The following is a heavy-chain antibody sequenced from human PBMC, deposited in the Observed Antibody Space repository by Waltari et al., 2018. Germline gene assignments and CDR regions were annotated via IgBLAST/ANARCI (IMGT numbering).Heavy chain of an antibody. Sequence: QVQLVQSGAEVKKPGASVKVSCKASGYKFFSYDVTWVRQAPGQGLEWMGWMSPNRGDTAYAQTFQDRVIMTRDTSISTAYMELGSLRSEDTAVYYCARIMITSGGVIVPDAFDIWGQGTMVTVSS. CDR1: GYKFFSYD. V-gene: IGHV1-8*01. CDR2: MSPNRGDT. D-gene: IGHD3-16*02. CDR3: ARIMITSGGVIVPDAFDI. J-gene: IGHJ3*02.